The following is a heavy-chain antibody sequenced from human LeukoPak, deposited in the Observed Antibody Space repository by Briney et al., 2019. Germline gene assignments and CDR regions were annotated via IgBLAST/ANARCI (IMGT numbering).Heavy chain of an antibody. CDR2: INHSGST. CDR3: ARVCGSGHYYYYYYGMDV. J-gene: IGHJ6*02. CDR1: GGSFSGYY. V-gene: IGHV4-34*01. Sequence: SETLSLTCAVYGGSFSGYYWSWIRQPPGKGLEWIGEINHSGSTNYNPSLKSRVTISVDTSKNQFSLKLSSVTAADTAVYYCARVCGSGHYYYYYYGMDVWGQGTLVTVSS. D-gene: IGHD3-22*01.